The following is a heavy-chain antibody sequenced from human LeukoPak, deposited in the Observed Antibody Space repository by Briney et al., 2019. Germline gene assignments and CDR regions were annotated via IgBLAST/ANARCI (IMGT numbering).Heavy chain of an antibody. CDR3: TRDEFGYGSNFFDY. Sequence: GGSLRLSCTTSGFNFGDYAMSWFRQAPEKGLEGIGFITHKAFGGTAEYAASVKGRFTISRDDSRSTAYLQMDNVRTEDTGIYYCTRDEFGYGSNFFDYWGQGALVTVST. D-gene: IGHD3-22*01. CDR2: ITHKAFGGTA. J-gene: IGHJ4*02. V-gene: IGHV3-49*03. CDR1: GFNFGDYA.